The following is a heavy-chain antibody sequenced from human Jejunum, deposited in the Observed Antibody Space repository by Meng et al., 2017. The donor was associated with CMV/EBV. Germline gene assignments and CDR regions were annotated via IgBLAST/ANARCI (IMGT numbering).Heavy chain of an antibody. V-gene: IGHV3-23*01. CDR2: ISASGVST. CDR3: AKVLNPPRMRFSYYGMDV. CDR1: SSYA. Sequence: SSYAIGWVRQGPGKGLEWVSSISASGVSTYYADSVKGRFTISRDNSKNTLYLQINSLRAEDTAVYYCAKVLNPPRMRFSYYGMDVWGQGTTVTVSS. J-gene: IGHJ6*02. D-gene: IGHD3-10*01.